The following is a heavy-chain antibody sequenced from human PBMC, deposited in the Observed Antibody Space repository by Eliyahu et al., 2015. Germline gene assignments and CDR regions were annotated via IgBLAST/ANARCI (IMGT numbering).Heavy chain of an antibody. D-gene: IGHD2-15*01. V-gene: IGHV4-34*01. CDR3: ARGGLGVVVVAATHRYFDY. CDR2: INHSGST. CDR1: XGSFXGXX. Sequence: QVQLQQWGAGLLKPSETLSLTCAVYXGSFXGXXWSWIRQPPGKGLEWIGEINHSGSTNYNPSLKSRVTISVDTSKNQFSLKLSSVTAADTAVYYCARGGLGVVVVAATHRYFDYWSQGTLVTVSS. J-gene: IGHJ4*02.